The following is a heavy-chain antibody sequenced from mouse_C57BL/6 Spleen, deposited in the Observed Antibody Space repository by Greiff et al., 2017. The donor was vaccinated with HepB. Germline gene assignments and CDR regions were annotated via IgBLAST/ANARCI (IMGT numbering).Heavy chain of an antibody. CDR3: AREGLHYLDY. J-gene: IGHJ2*01. Sequence: QVQLQQPGAELVRPGTSVKLSCKASGYTFTSYWMHWVKQRPGQGLEWIGVIDPSDSYTNYNQKFKGKATLTVDTSSSTAYMQLSSLTSEDSAVYYCAREGLHYLDYWGQGTTLTVSS. CDR2: IDPSDSYT. CDR1: GYTFTSYW. D-gene: IGHD3-1*01. V-gene: IGHV1-59*01.